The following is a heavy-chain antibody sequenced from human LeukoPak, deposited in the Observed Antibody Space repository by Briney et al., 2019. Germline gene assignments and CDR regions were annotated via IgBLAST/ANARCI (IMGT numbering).Heavy chain of an antibody. CDR2: ISGSGGST. CDR1: GFTVSSNS. Sequence: PGGSLRLSCTVSGFTVSSNSMSWVRQAPGKGLEWVSAISGSGGSTYYADSVKGRFTISRDNSQNTLYLQMNSLTAEDTAVYYCAKDRDYYGSGNYYKGNFDYWGQGTLVTVSS. CDR3: AKDRDYYGSGNYYKGNFDY. V-gene: IGHV3-23*01. J-gene: IGHJ4*02. D-gene: IGHD3-10*01.